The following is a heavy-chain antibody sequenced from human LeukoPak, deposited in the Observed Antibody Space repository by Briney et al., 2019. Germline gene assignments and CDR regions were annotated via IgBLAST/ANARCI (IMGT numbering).Heavy chain of an antibody. V-gene: IGHV1-2*02. Sequence: ASVKVSCKASGYTFTGYYMHWVRQARGQGLEWMGWINPNSGGTNYAQKFQGGVTMTRDTSISTAYMELSRLRSDDTAVYYCARAAYYYDSSGPWYFDYWGQGTLVTVSS. J-gene: IGHJ4*02. CDR1: GYTFTGYY. CDR3: ARAAYYYDSSGPWYFDY. D-gene: IGHD3-22*01. CDR2: INPNSGGT.